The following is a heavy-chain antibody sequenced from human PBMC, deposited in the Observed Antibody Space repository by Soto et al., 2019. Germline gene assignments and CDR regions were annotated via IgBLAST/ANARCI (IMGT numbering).Heavy chain of an antibody. J-gene: IGHJ4*02. CDR3: APRPGGGGY. V-gene: IGHV3-53*01. CDR2: IYSGGYT. CDR1: GFTVSNNY. Sequence: EVQLVESGGGLIQPGGSLRLSCAVSGFTVSNNYMSWVRQAPGKGLEGVSVIYSGGYTAYGDSVKGRFTISRDNSKNPLFLQMNTLGPDARAVFYWAPRPGGGGYWGQGTLVTVSS. D-gene: IGHD3-10*01.